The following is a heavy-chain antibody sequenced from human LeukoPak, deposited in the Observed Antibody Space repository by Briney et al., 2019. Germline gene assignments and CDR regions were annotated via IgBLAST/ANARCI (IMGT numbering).Heavy chain of an antibody. V-gene: IGHV4-38-2*02. Sequence: SETLSLTCTVSGYSISSGYYWGWIRQPPGKGLEWIGSIYHSGSTSYNPSLKSRVTISLDASNKQFSLRLSSVSAADTAVYYCARYSGMGYSPGTYSNSWGQGTRVTVSS. CDR3: ARYSGMGYSPGTYSNS. J-gene: IGHJ4*02. D-gene: IGHD1-26*01. CDR1: GYSISSGYY. CDR2: IYHSGST.